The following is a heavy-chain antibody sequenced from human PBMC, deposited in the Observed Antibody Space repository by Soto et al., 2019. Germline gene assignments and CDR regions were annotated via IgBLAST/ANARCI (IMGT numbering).Heavy chain of an antibody. CDR3: AKDRYSYVPNPSGY. CDR1: GFTFSSYA. D-gene: IGHD5-18*01. CDR2: ISGSGGST. J-gene: IGHJ4*02. V-gene: IGHV3-23*01. Sequence: EVQLLESGGGLVQPGGSLRLSCAASGFTFSSYAMSWVRQAPGKGLEWESAISGSGGSTYYADSVKGRFTISRDNSKNTLYLQMHSLRAEDTAVYYGAKDRYSYVPNPSGYWGQGTLVTVSS.